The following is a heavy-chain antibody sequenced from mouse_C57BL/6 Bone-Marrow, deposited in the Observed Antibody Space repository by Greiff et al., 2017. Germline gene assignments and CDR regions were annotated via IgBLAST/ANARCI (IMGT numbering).Heavy chain of an antibody. D-gene: IGHD1-1*01. Sequence: EVQGVESGGGLVKPGGSLKLSCAASEFTFSDYGMHWVRQAPEKGLEWVAYISSGSSTIYYADTVKGRFTISRDNAKNTLFLQMTSLRSEDTAMYYCARPVYGSWFAYWGQGTLVTVSA. CDR2: ISSGSSTI. J-gene: IGHJ3*01. CDR1: EFTFSDYG. CDR3: ARPVYGSWFAY. V-gene: IGHV5-17*01.